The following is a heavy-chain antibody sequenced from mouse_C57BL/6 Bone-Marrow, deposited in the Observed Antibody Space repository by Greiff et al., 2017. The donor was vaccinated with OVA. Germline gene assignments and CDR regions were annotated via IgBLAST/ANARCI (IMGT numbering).Heavy chain of an antibody. CDR1: GYSFTGYY. D-gene: IGHD2-4*01. CDR2: INPSTGGT. V-gene: IGHV1-42*01. CDR3: ARGVYYDYDGPFAY. Sequence: EVQLQQSGPELVKPGASVKISCKASGYSFTGYYMNWVKQSPETSLEWIGEINPSTGGTTYNQKFKAKATLTVDKSSSTAYMQLKSLTSEDSAVYYCARGVYYDYDGPFAYWGQGTLVTVSA. J-gene: IGHJ3*01.